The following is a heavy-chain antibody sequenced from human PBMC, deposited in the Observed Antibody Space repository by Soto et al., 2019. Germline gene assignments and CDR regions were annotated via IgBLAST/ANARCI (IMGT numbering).Heavy chain of an antibody. J-gene: IGHJ4*02. D-gene: IGHD2-15*01. CDR2: ISGSGGST. CDR3: SGLVVAEYYFDY. V-gene: IGHV3-23*01. Sequence: GGSLRLSCAVSGSTFSSYAMSWVRQAPGKGLEWVSAISGSGGSTYYADSVKGRFTIYRDNSTHTLYMQMNSPRDAATAVYSCSGLVVAEYYFDYWGQGTLVTVSS. CDR1: GSTFSSYA.